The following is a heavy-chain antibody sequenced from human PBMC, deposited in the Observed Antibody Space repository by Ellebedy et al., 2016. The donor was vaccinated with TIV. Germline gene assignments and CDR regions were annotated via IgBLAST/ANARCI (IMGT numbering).Heavy chain of an antibody. Sequence: PGGSLRLSCAASGFTFSSYAMSWVRQAPGKGLEWVSGISGFEQTTHYADSVEGRFAISRDNSKTTLYLQMNSLRVEDTDVYYCTKDSGFVAAAGTGYWGPGTLVTVSS. CDR3: TKDSGFVAAAGTGY. CDR2: ISGFEQTT. CDR1: GFTFSSYA. V-gene: IGHV3-23*01. D-gene: IGHD6-13*01. J-gene: IGHJ4*02.